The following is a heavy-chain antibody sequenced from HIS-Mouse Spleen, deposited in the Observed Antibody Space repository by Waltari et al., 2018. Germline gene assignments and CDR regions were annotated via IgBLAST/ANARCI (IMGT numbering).Heavy chain of an antibody. CDR2: IYYRGST. CDR1: GGSISSSSYY. D-gene: IGHD6-13*01. CDR3: AREIPYSSSWYDWYFDL. J-gene: IGHJ2*01. Sequence: QLQLQESGPGLVKPSETLSLTCTVSGGSISSSSYYWGWFRPPPGKGLEWIGSIYYRGSTYYNPSLKSRVTISVDTSKNQFSLKLSSVTAADTAVYYCAREIPYSSSWYDWYFDLWGRGTLVTVSS. V-gene: IGHV4-39*07.